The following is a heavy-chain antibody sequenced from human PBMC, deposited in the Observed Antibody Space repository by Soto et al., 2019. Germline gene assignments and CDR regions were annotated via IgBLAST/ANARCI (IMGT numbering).Heavy chain of an antibody. J-gene: IGHJ4*02. CDR1: GFTFSGYA. D-gene: IGHD3-10*01. V-gene: IGHV3-23*01. Sequence: EVQLLESGGGLVQPGGSLRLSCAASGFTFSGYAMSWVRQAPGKGLEWVSTITTGAGGRTYYAAAVKGRFTISRDNSMNTLYLPLNTLRAEDTDVYYCVNCRGGDYREYYFDYWGLGTLVTVSS. CDR3: VNCRGGDYREYYFDY. CDR2: ITTGAGGRT.